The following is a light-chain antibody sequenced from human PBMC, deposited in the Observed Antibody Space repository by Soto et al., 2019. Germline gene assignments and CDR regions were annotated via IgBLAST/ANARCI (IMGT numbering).Light chain of an antibody. J-gene: IGKJ1*01. CDR2: DVS. CDR1: QSVSSY. Sequence: EIVLTQSPATLSLSPGERATLSCRASQSVSSYLAWYQQKPGQAPRLLIYDVSNRATGIPARFSGSGSGTDFTLTISSLEPEDFAVYYGQQRSTWPPWTFGQGTKVEIK. V-gene: IGKV3-11*01. CDR3: QQRSTWPPWT.